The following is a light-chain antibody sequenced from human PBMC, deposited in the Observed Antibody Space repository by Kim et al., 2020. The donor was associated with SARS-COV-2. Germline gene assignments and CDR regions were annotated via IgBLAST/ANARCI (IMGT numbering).Light chain of an antibody. CDR2: DKD. J-gene: IGLJ1*01. CDR3: NSRDSSGDHFV. CDR1: RLRSYY. Sequence: ALGQRVGITCRGDRLRSYYASWYQQKRGQAPRPVMFDKDHRPTGIPDRFSGSSSGDTASLTITGAQAEDEADYYCNSRDSSGDHFVFGTGTKVTVL. V-gene: IGLV3-19*01.